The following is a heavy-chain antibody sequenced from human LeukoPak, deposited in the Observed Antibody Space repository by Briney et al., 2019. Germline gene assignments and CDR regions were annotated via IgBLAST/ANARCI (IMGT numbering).Heavy chain of an antibody. CDR3: AREEALLSLWAY. V-gene: IGHV4-34*01. D-gene: IGHD2-15*01. CDR2: INHSGST. CDR1: GESFSGYY. Sequence: PSETLSLTCAVYGESFSGYYWSWIRQPPGKGLEWIGEINHSGSTNYNPSLKSRVTISVDTSKNQFSLKLSSVTAEDTAVYYCAREEALLSLWAYWGQGTLVTVSS. J-gene: IGHJ4*02.